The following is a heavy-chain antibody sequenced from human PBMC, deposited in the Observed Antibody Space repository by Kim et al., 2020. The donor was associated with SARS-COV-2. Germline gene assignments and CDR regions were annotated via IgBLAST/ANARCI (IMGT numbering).Heavy chain of an antibody. J-gene: IGHJ4*02. CDR3: ASSGWNDFEGSWGK. Sequence: SETLSLTCTVSGGSISSYYWSWIRQPPGKGLEWIGYIYYSGSTNYNPSLKSRVTISVDTSKNQFSLKLSSVTAADTAVYYCASSGWNDFEGSWGKWGQGTLVTVSS. CDR2: IYYSGST. CDR1: GGSISSYY. V-gene: IGHV4-59*13. D-gene: IGHD1-1*01.